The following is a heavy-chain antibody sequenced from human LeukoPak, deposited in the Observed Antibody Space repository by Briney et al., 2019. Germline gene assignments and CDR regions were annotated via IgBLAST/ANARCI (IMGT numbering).Heavy chain of an antibody. D-gene: IGHD4-11*01. J-gene: IGHJ4*02. CDR2: IYPGDSDT. CDR1: GYNFPTYW. CDR3: ARLSNTWYLDY. Sequence: GESLKISRKGSGYNFPTYWIAWVRQMPGKGLEWMGIIYPGDSDTRYSPSFQGQVTISADKYISTAYLQWRSLKASDAAIYYCARLSNTWYLDYWGQGTLVTVSS. V-gene: IGHV5-51*01.